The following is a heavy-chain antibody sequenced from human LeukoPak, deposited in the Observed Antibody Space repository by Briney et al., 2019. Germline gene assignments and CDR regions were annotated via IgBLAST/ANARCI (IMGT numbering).Heavy chain of an antibody. CDR3: AREHLLGHDILTERTDAFDI. J-gene: IGHJ3*02. CDR2: INPNSGGT. CDR1: GYTFTGYY. Sequence: SVKVSCKASGYTFTGYYMHWVRQAPGQGLEWMGWINPNSGGTNYAQKFQGRVTMTRDTSISTAYMELSRLRSDDTAVYYCAREHLLGHDILTERTDAFDIWGQGTMVTVSS. D-gene: IGHD3-9*01. V-gene: IGHV1-2*02.